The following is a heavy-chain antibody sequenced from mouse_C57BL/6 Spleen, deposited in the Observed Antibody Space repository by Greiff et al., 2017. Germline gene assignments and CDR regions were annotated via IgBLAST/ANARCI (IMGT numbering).Heavy chain of an antibody. CDR3: ARGWDGYFDV. Sequence: EVQLQQSGPELVKPGASVKISCKASGYSFTGYFMNWVMQSHGKSLEWIGRINPYNGDTFYNQKFKGKATVTVDKSSSTARMELRSLTSEDSAVYYCARGWDGYFDVWGKGTTVTVSS. D-gene: IGHD4-1*01. CDR1: GYSFTGYF. V-gene: IGHV1-20*01. J-gene: IGHJ1*03. CDR2: INPYNGDT.